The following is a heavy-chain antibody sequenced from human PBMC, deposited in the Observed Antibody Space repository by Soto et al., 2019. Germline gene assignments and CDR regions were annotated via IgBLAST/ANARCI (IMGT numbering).Heavy chain of an antibody. J-gene: IGHJ4*02. Sequence: QVQLQESGPGLVKPSQTLSLTCTVSGGSISSGSYYWSWIRQDPGKGLEWIGFIYYSGSTFYNPSLKSRVAMSVDTSKNQFSLKVSSVTAADTAVYYCARELYSGNYFFDYWGQGTLVTVSS. CDR2: IYYSGST. V-gene: IGHV4-31*03. CDR3: ARELYSGNYFFDY. CDR1: GGSISSGSYY. D-gene: IGHD1-26*01.